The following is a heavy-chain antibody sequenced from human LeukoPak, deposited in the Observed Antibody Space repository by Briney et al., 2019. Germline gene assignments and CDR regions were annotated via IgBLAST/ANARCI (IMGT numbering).Heavy chain of an antibody. CDR3: ARDGPLSFWSGYYPHYYYYMDV. Sequence: PVGSLRPSCAASGFTFSSYWRSWVRQAPGKGLEWLANIKQDGSEKYYVDSVKGRFTISRDNAKNSLYLQMNSLRAEDTAVYYCARDGPLSFWSGYYPHYYYYMDVWGKGTTVTVSS. D-gene: IGHD3-3*01. CDR1: GFTFSSYW. CDR2: IKQDGSEK. J-gene: IGHJ6*03. V-gene: IGHV3-7*01.